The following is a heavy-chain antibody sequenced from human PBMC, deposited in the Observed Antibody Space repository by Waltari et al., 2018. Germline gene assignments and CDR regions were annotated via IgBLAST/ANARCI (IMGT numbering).Heavy chain of an antibody. J-gene: IGHJ4*02. Sequence: EVQLVQSGAEVKKPGESLKISCKGSGYSFTSYWIGWVRQMPGKGLEWVGISYPRDSDPTYSPSFQGQVTISADKSISTAYLQWSSLKASDTAMYYCARGGPNYYDSSGYLDYWGQGTLVTVSS. V-gene: IGHV5-51*01. D-gene: IGHD3-22*01. CDR2: SYPRDSDP. CDR3: ARGGPNYYDSSGYLDY. CDR1: GYSFTSYW.